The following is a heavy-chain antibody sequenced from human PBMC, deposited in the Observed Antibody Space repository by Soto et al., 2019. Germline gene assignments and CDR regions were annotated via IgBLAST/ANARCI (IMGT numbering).Heavy chain of an antibody. CDR1: GGSISSSSYY. Sequence: SETLSLTCTVSGGSISSSSYYWGWIRQPPGKGLGWIGSIYYSGSTYYNPSLKSRVTISVDTSKNQFSLKLSSVTAADTAVYYCAGTGIAAAGSDYWGQGTLVTVSS. V-gene: IGHV4-39*01. J-gene: IGHJ4*02. D-gene: IGHD6-13*01. CDR3: AGTGIAAAGSDY. CDR2: IYYSGST.